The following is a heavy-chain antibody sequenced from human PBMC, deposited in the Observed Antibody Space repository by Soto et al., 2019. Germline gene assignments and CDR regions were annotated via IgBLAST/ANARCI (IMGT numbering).Heavy chain of an antibody. CDR3: TRERRGIAVAGSSFDY. Sequence: SVKVSCKASGGTFSSYAISWVRQAPGQGLEWMGGIIPIFGTANYAQKFQGRVTITADESTSTAYMELSSLRSEDTAVYYCTRERRGIAVAGSSFDYWGQGTLVTAPQ. CDR2: IIPIFGTA. V-gene: IGHV1-69*13. J-gene: IGHJ4*02. CDR1: GGTFSSYA. D-gene: IGHD6-19*01.